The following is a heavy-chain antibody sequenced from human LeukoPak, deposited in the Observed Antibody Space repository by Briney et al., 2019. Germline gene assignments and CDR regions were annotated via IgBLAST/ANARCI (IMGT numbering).Heavy chain of an antibody. V-gene: IGHV1-8*01. CDR2: MNPNSGNT. D-gene: IGHD3-3*01. CDR1: GYTFTSYD. J-gene: IGHJ3*02. Sequence: ASVKVSCKASGYTFTSYDINWVRQATGQGLEWMGRMNPNSGNTGYAQKFQGRVTMTRNTSISTAYMELSSLRSEDTAVYYCARGQHSYDDAFDIWGQGTMVTVSS. CDR3: ARGQHSYDDAFDI.